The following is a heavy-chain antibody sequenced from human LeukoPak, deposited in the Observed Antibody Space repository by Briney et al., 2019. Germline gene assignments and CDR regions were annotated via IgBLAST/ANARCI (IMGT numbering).Heavy chain of an antibody. CDR3: ASGFGVDYYYYMDV. CDR1: GGTFSTHG. D-gene: IGHD3-3*01. CDR2: IIPIFGTT. V-gene: IGHV1-69*06. J-gene: IGHJ6*03. Sequence: SVKVSCKASGGTFSTHGISWVRQAPGQGLEWMGRIIPIFGTTNYAQNFQGRVTITADKSTSTVHMDLSSLRSEDTAVYYCASGFGVDYYYYMDVWDEGTTVIVSS.